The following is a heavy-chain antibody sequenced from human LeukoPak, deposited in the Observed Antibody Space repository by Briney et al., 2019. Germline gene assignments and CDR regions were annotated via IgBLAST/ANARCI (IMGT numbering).Heavy chain of an antibody. CDR3: ARGQRGGLSGKWGGLFAMYYTYYYMDV. J-gene: IGHJ6*03. Sequence: ASVKVSCKASGYTFTKYYIHWVRQAPGQGLEWMGMINPNDGATTNAQRFQGRVTMTRDMSTTTVYMDLRSLRSEDTAVYFCARGQRGGLSGKWGGLFAMYYTYYYMDVWGRGTTVTVSS. D-gene: IGHD3-10*01. CDR1: GYTFTKYY. CDR2: INPNDGAT. V-gene: IGHV1-46*01.